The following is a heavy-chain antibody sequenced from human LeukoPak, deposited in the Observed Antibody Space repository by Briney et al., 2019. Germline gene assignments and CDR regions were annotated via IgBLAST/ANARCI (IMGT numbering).Heavy chain of an antibody. D-gene: IGHD3-10*01. V-gene: IGHV4-4*07. CDR1: GGSISSYY. J-gene: IGHJ6*02. CDR3: ARDIRLWFGELDYYYYGMDV. CDR2: IYTSGST. Sequence: SETLSLTCTVSGGSISSYYWSWIRQPAGKGLEWIGRIYTSGSTNYNPSLKSRVTMSVDTSKNQFSLKLSSVTAADTAVYYCARDIRLWFGELDYYYYGMDVWGQGTTVTVSS.